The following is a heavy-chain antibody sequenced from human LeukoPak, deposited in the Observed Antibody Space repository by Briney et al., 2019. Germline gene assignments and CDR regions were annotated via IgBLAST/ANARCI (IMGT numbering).Heavy chain of an antibody. D-gene: IGHD3-9*01. CDR1: GFTFRNFA. CDR2: ISGSGIST. J-gene: IGHJ4*02. V-gene: IGHV3-23*01. CDR3: VKGDNDILTGYYNSFDY. Sequence: GGSLRLSCAASGFTFRNFAMSWVRQAPGKGLEWVSTISGSGISTYYADSVKGRFTISRDNSRDTLYLQMSSLRAEDTALYYCVKGDNDILTGYYNSFDYWGQGTLVTVSS.